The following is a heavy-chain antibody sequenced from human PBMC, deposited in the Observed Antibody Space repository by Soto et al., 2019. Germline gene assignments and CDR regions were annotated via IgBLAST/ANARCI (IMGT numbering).Heavy chain of an antibody. CDR2: IYHSGST. J-gene: IGHJ4*02. CDR3: ARVERRYCSSTSCPPFDY. D-gene: IGHD2-2*01. CDR1: GYSISSGYY. V-gene: IGHV4-38-2*01. Sequence: SETLSLTCAVSGYSISSGYYWGWIRQPPGKGLEWIGSIYHSGSTYYNPSLKSRVTISVDTSKNQFSLKLSSVTAADTAVYHCARVERRYCSSTSCPPFDYWGQGTLVTVSS.